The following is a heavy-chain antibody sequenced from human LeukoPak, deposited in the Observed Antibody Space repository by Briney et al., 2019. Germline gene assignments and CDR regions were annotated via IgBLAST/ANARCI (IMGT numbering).Heavy chain of an antibody. CDR3: VRGIDTTGYFNY. V-gene: IGHV7-4-1*02. CDR2: INTNTGSP. CDR1: GYSFSTYP. Sequence: ASVKVSCTASGYSFSTYPINWVRRAPGQGLEWMGWINTNTGSPTYAQGLTGRFVFSVDTSASTAFLQINSLKAEDNALYYCVRGIDTTGYFNYWGQGTLVTVSS. D-gene: IGHD3-22*01. J-gene: IGHJ4*02.